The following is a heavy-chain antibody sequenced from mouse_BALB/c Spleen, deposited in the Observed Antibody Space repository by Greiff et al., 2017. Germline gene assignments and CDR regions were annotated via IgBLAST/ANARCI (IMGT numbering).Heavy chain of an antibody. CDR3: ARSHYYGPLDY. CDR2: ISSGSSTI. CDR1: GFTFSSFG. Sequence: EVKVVESGGGLVQPGGSRKLSCAASGFTFSSFGMHWVRQAPEKGLEWVAYISSGSSTIYYADTVKGRFTISRDNPKNTLFLQMTSLRSEDTAMYYCARSHYYGPLDYWGQGTTLTVSS. V-gene: IGHV5-17*02. D-gene: IGHD1-2*01. J-gene: IGHJ2*01.